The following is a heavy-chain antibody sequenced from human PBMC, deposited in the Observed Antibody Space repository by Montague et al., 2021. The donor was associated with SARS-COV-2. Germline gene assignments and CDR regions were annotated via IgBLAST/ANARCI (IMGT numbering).Heavy chain of an antibody. Sequence: SETLSLTCAVYGGSFSGYYWVWIRQPPGKGLEWIGEINNSGSTNXXSSLKVRATISADTSMKQFSLKMSSVTAADTAVYYCARGSVFRYYDFLTGSRSYFDYWGQETLVTVSS. V-gene: IGHV4-34*01. CDR1: GGSFSGYY. CDR3: ARGSVFRYYDFLTGSRSYFDY. CDR2: INNSGST. D-gene: IGHD3-9*01. J-gene: IGHJ4*02.